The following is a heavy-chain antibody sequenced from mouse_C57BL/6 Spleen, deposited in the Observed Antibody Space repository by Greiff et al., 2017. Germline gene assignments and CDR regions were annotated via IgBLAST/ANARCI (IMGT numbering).Heavy chain of an antibody. D-gene: IGHD3-2*02. CDR2: IDPETGGT. V-gene: IGHV1-15*01. CDR1: GYTFTDYE. CDR3: TRGSSGYPWFAY. J-gene: IGHJ3*01. Sequence: VQLQQSGAELVRPGASVTLSCKASGYTFTDYEMHWVKQTPVHGLEWIGAIDPETGGTAYNQKFKGKAILTADKSSSTAYMELRSLTSEGSAVYYCTRGSSGYPWFAYWGQGTLVTVSA.